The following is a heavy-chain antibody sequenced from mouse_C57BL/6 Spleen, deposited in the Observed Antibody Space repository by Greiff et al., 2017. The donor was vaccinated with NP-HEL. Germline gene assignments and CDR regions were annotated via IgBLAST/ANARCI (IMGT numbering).Heavy chain of an antibody. CDR2: IWSGGST. D-gene: IGHD2-4*01. CDR3: ARNSVSYDYDGFAY. V-gene: IGHV2-2*01. J-gene: IGHJ3*01. CDR1: GFSLTSYG. Sequence: VQLQQSGPGLVQPSQSLSITCTVSGFSLTSYGVHWVRQSPGKGLEWLGVIWSGGSTDYNAAFISRLSISKDNSKSRVFFKMNSLQADDTAIYYCARNSVSYDYDGFAYWGQGTLVTVSA.